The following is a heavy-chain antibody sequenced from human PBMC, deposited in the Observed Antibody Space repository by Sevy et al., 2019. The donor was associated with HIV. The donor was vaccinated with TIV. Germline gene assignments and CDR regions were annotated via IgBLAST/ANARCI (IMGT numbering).Heavy chain of an antibody. CDR2: IWYDGSNK. CDR1: GFTLSSYG. V-gene: IGHV3-33*01. Sequence: GGSLRLSCAASGFTLSSYGIHWVRQAPGKGLEWVAVIWYDGSNKYYADSVKGRFTISRDNSKNTLYLEMNSLRAEAPAAYYLAADVSDVTIAMVYAAFDFCGPGTTVTVSS. J-gene: IGHJ3*01. D-gene: IGHD5-18*01. CDR3: AADVSDVTIAMVYAAFDF.